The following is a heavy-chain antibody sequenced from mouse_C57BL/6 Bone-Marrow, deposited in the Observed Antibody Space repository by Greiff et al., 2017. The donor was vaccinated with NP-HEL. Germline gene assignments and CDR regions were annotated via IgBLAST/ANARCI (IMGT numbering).Heavy chain of an antibody. CDR3: ARQGSPFAY. CDR2: ISSGGSYT. J-gene: IGHJ3*01. Sequence: EVMLVESGGDLVKPGGSLKLSCAASGFTFSSYGMSWVRQTPDKRLEWVATISSGGSYTYYPDSVKGRFTISRDNAKNTLYLQMSSLKSEDTAMYYCARQGSPFAYWGQGTLVTVSA. D-gene: IGHD1-1*02. V-gene: IGHV5-6*01. CDR1: GFTFSSYG.